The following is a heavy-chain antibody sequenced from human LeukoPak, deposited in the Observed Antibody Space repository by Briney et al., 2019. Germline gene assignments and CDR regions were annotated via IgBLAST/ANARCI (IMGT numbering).Heavy chain of an antibody. D-gene: IGHD1-14*01. CDR3: ARGGENRTRIACDI. J-gene: IGHJ3*02. Sequence: SETLSLTCTVSGASISSYYCSCFRQHAREGRVWIVRIYNSESTNYTPSLKSRVTMSVDTSKNEFSLKLSCVTPADTAVYYCARGGENRTRIACDIWGQGTMVTVSS. V-gene: IGHV4-4*07. CDR2: IYNSEST. CDR1: GASISSYY.